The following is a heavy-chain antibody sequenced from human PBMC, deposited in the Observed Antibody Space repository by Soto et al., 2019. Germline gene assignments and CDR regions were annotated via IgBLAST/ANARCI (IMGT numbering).Heavy chain of an antibody. CDR1: DGSFSGYY. J-gene: IGHJ4*02. D-gene: IGHD2-8*02. CDR2: IDHSGST. V-gene: IGHV4-34*01. Sequence: QVQLQQWGAGLLKPSETLSLTCAVYDGSFSGYYWTWIRQPPGTGLEWIGEIDHSGSTTYNPSLNSRVSISVDTSNNQISLKLTSVTAADTAVYYCARDKITGLFDYWGQGTLVTVSS. CDR3: ARDKITGLFDY.